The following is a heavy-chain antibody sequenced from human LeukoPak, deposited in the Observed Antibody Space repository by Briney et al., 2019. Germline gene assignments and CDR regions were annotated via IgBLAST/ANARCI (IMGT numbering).Heavy chain of an antibody. CDR1: GGSISSYY. Sequence: SETLSLTCTVSGGSISSYYWSWIRQPPGKGLEWIGYIYYSGSTYYNPSLKSRVTISVDTSKNQFSLKLSSVTAADTAVYYCARVVPAAKAGTYNWFDPWGQGTLVTVSS. V-gene: IGHV4-59*06. J-gene: IGHJ5*02. CDR2: IYYSGST. CDR3: ARVVPAAKAGTYNWFDP. D-gene: IGHD2-2*01.